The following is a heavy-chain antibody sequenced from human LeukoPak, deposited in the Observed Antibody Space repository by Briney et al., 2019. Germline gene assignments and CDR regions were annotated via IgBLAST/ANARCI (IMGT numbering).Heavy chain of an antibody. CDR1: GGSFSGYY. J-gene: IGHJ4*02. V-gene: IGHV4-34*01. CDR3: VTYYFDSSGPKKNY. Sequence: SETLPLTCAVYGGSFSGYYWSWIRQPPGKGLEWIGEINHSGSTNYNPSLKSRVTISVDTSKKQFSLKLSSVTAADTAVYYCVTYYFDSSGPKKNYWGQGTLVTVSS. CDR2: INHSGST. D-gene: IGHD3-22*01.